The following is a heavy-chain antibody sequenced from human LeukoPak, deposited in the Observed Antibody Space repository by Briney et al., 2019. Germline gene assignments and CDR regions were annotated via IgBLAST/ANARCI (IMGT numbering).Heavy chain of an antibody. Sequence: SSETLSLTCAVYGGSFSGYYWSWIRQPPGKGLEWIGGINHSGSTNYNPSLKSRVTISVDTSKNQFSLKLSSVTAADTAVYYCARAWNYYDRFDYWGQGTLVTVSS. CDR2: INHSGST. D-gene: IGHD3-22*01. CDR1: GGSFSGYY. CDR3: ARAWNYYDRFDY. V-gene: IGHV4-34*01. J-gene: IGHJ4*02.